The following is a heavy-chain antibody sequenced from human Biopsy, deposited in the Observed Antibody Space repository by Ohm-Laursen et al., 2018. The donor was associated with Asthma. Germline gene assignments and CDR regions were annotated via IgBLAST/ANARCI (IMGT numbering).Heavy chain of an antibody. Sequence: SVKVSCKASGDAFSNYAISWVRQAPGQGLEWMGGLIPVLGTPDHAQMFEGRVTITADESTSTAYMELSSLSSEDTAVYYCARGYSGSDRIVYYYSGLEVWGQGTTVTVSS. CDR3: ARGYSGSDRIVYYYSGLEV. D-gene: IGHD5-12*01. V-gene: IGHV1-69*13. CDR2: LIPVLGTP. CDR1: GDAFSNYA. J-gene: IGHJ6*02.